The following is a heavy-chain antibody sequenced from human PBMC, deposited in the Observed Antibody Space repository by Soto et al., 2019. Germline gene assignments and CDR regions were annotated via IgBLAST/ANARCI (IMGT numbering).Heavy chain of an antibody. CDR1: GFTFTNYW. J-gene: IGHJ4*02. V-gene: IGHV3-7*01. Sequence: EVQLVESGGGLVQPGGSLRLSCAASGFTFTNYWMSWVRQAPGKGLEWVANINQDGSEKYYVDSVKGRFTISRDNAKNSLYQQMSSLRGDDTVVYYCATRGAGFDYWGQGTLVTVSS. D-gene: IGHD6-19*01. CDR3: ATRGAGFDY. CDR2: INQDGSEK.